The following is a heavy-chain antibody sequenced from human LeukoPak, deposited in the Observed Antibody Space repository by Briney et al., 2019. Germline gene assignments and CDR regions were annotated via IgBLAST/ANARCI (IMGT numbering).Heavy chain of an antibody. CDR1: GFTFSNAW. V-gene: IGHV3-15*01. Sequence: GGSLRLSCAASGFTFSNAWMSWVRQAPGKGLEWVGRIKSKTDGGTTDYAAPVKGRFTISRDDSKNTLYLQMISLKTEDTAVYYCTTPAGDPPWDFDYWGQGTLVTVSS. CDR2: IKSKTDGGTT. D-gene: IGHD4-17*01. J-gene: IGHJ4*02. CDR3: TTPAGDPPWDFDY.